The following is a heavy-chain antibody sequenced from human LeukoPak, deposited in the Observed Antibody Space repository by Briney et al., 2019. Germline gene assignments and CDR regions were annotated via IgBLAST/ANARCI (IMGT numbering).Heavy chain of an antibody. Sequence: PSETLSLTCTVSGGSISSYYWSWIRQPPGKGLEWIGYIYYSGSTNYNPSLKSRVTISVDTSKNQFSLKLSSVTAADTAVYYCARLSLPGALDYWGQGTLVTVSS. D-gene: IGHD2-21*02. V-gene: IGHV4-59*01. J-gene: IGHJ4*02. CDR3: ARLSLPGALDY. CDR2: IYYSGST. CDR1: GGSISSYY.